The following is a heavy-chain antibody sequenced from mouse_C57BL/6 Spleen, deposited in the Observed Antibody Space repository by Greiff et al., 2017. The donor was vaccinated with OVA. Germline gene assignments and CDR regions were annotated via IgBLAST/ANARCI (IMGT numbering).Heavy chain of an antibody. CDR1: GYSFTSYY. V-gene: IGHV1-66*01. Sequence: LEESGPELVKPGASVKISCKASGYSFTSYYIHWVKQRPGQGLEWIGWLYPGSGNTKYNEKFKGKATLTADTSSSTAYMQLSSLTSEDSAVYYCAVYGSSSYYFDYWGQGTTLTVSS. J-gene: IGHJ2*01. CDR2: LYPGSGNT. D-gene: IGHD1-1*01. CDR3: AVYGSSSYYFDY.